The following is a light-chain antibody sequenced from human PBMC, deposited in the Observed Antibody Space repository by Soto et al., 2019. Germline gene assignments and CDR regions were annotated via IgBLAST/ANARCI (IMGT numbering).Light chain of an antibody. J-gene: IGKJ4*01. Sequence: DIQMTQSPSSLSASVGDRVTITCQASQDISNYLNWYQQKPGKAPKRLIYNASNLETGVPSRFSGSGSGTDFTFTISSLQPEDIATYYCQQYVNPPLTFGGGTKVEIK. CDR2: NAS. CDR3: QQYVNPPLT. V-gene: IGKV1-33*01. CDR1: QDISNY.